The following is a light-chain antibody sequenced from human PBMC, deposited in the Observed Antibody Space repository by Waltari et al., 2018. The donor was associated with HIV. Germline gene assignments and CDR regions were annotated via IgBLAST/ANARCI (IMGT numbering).Light chain of an antibody. V-gene: IGLV1-40*03. CDR3: QSYDNSLTSYV. Sequence: QSVLTQPPSVSGAPGQRVTISCSGNSSNIGAGFDVHWYQHLPGTAPKLLIYATTNRPSGVPERVSGAKAGASASLAITGHQAEDGAYYYCQSYDNSLTSYVFATGTRVTVL. CDR1: SSNIGAGFD. J-gene: IGLJ1*01. CDR2: ATT.